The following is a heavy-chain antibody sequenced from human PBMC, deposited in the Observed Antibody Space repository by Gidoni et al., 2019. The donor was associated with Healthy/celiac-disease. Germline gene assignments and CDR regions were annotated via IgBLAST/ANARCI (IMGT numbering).Heavy chain of an antibody. CDR2: IYSGGST. Sequence: EVQLVESGGGLVQPGGSLRLSCAASGFTVSSNYMSWVRQAPGKGLEWVSVIYSGGSTYYADSVKGRFTISRDNSKNTLYLQMNSLRAEDTAVYYCAREGPGYYYYGMDVWGQGTTVTVSS. V-gene: IGHV3-66*02. CDR3: AREGPGYYYYGMDV. CDR1: GFTVSSNY. J-gene: IGHJ6*02.